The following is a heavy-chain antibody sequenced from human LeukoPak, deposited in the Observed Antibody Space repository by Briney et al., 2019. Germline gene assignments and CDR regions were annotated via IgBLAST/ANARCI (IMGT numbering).Heavy chain of an antibody. Sequence: SETLSLTCTVSGGSLSSYYWSWIRQPPGKGLEWIGYIYYCGSTNFNPSLKSRVTRSVDTSKSQCSLKLSSVTAADTAVYYCASFPSYSSSWYNHYYYGMDVWGQGTTVTVSS. V-gene: IGHV4-59*01. CDR3: ASFPSYSSSWYNHYYYGMDV. J-gene: IGHJ6*02. CDR1: GGSLSSYY. D-gene: IGHD6-13*01. CDR2: IYYCGST.